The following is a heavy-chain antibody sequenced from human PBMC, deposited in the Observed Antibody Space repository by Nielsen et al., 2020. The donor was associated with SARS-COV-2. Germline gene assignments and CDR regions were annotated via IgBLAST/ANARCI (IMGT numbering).Heavy chain of an antibody. CDR1: GGSISSGGYY. CDR2: ISYSGTT. CDR3: ARDIVVDNSYYYGMDV. D-gene: IGHD2-2*01. Sequence: SETLSLTCTVSGGSISSGGYYWTWIRQYPGMGLEWIGYISYSGTTYYSPSLKSRLNMSLDTSKNQFSLKLTSVTAADTAVYYCARDIVVDNSYYYGMDVWGQGTTVTVSS. J-gene: IGHJ6*02. V-gene: IGHV4-31*03.